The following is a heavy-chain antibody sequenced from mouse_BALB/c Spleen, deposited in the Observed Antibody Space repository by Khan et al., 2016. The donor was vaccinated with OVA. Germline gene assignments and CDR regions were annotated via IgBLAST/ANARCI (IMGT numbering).Heavy chain of an antibody. D-gene: IGHD2-10*02. Sequence: QVQLQQSGAELVRPGASVKLSCKASGYTFTSYWMNWVNQRPGQGLDWIGMIDPSDSETHYNQMFKDKATLTVDKSSSTAYMQLLTLTSEDPAVYYCTRRGKYGCGPPWFAYWGQGTLGTVSA. V-gene: IGHV1-61*01. CDR2: IDPSDSET. CDR3: TRRGKYGCGPPWFAY. CDR1: GYTFTSYW. J-gene: IGHJ3*01.